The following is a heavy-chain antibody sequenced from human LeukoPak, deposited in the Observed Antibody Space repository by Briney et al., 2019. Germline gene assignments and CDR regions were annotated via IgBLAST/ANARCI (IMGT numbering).Heavy chain of an antibody. CDR2: ISSSSSYI. Sequence: GGSLRLSCAASGFTFSSYSMNWVRQAPGKGLEWVSSISSSSSYIYYADSVKGRFTISRDNAKNSLYLQMNSLRAEDTAVYYCARGANRGSKDGDYWGQGTLVTVSS. CDR1: GFTFSSYS. D-gene: IGHD7-27*01. V-gene: IGHV3-21*01. J-gene: IGHJ4*02. CDR3: ARGANRGSKDGDY.